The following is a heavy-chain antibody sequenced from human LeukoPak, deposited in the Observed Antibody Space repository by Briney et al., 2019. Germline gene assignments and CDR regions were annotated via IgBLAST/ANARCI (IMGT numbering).Heavy chain of an antibody. V-gene: IGHV4-31*03. Sequence: SETLSLTCTVSACSISRGCYYWSWIRQHPGRGLEGIGYIYYSGSTYYNPSLKSRVTISVETSKNQFSLKLSSVTAAETAVYYCARGLVATHFDYWGQGTLVTVSS. CDR3: ARGLVATHFDY. CDR1: ACSISRGCYY. D-gene: IGHD5-12*01. J-gene: IGHJ4*02. CDR2: IYYSGST.